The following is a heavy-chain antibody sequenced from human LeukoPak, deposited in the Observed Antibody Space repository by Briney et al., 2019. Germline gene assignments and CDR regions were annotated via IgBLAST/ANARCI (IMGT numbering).Heavy chain of an antibody. D-gene: IGHD1-1*01. V-gene: IGHV1-2*04. CDR2: INPNSGGT. CDR1: GYTFTGYY. Sequence: ASVKVSCKASGYTFTGYYMHWVRQAPGQGLEWMGWINPNSGGTNYAQKFQGWVTMTRDTSISTAYMELSRLRSDDTAVYYCARGQGYVDDYGMDVWGQGTTVTVFS. J-gene: IGHJ6*02. CDR3: ARGQGYVDDYGMDV.